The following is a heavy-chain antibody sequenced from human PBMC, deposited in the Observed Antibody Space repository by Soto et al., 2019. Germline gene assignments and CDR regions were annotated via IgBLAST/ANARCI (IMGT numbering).Heavy chain of an antibody. D-gene: IGHD3-10*01. V-gene: IGHV4-31*03. CDR2: IYYSGST. CDR1: GGSTSSDGNY. CDR3: ARARMVRGIIYYYGMDV. J-gene: IGHJ6*02. Sequence: QVQLQESGPGLVKSSQTLSLTCTVSGGSTSSDGNYWSWIRQHPGKGLEWIGYIYYSGSTYYNPSLKSRVTISVDTSKNQFSLKLNSVTAADTAVYYCARARMVRGIIYYYGMDVWGQGTTVTVSS.